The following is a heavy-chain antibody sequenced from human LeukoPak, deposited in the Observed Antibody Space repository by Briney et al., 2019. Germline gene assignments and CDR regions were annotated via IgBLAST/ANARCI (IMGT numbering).Heavy chain of an antibody. CDR2: IYYSGST. CDR3: ASGRIMITFGGVIAPDAFDI. J-gene: IGHJ3*02. V-gene: IGHV4-39*07. D-gene: IGHD3-16*02. Sequence: SATLSLTCTVPGGSISSSSYYWGWIRQPPGKGLEWIGSIYYSGSTYYNPSLKSRVTISVDTSKNQFSLKLSSVTAADTAVYYCASGRIMITFGGVIAPDAFDIWGQGTMVTVSS. CDR1: GGSISSSSYY.